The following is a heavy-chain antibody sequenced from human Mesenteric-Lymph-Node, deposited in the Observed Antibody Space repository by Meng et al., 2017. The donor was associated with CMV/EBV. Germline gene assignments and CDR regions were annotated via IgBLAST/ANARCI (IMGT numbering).Heavy chain of an antibody. J-gene: IGHJ4*02. Sequence: QVQLQQLGAGLLKPSETLSLTCAVYGGSFSGYYWSWIRQPPGKGLEWIGEINHSGVPNYNPSLKSRVTISLDRSKNQFSLKLSSVTAEDTAVYYCARGSDIPVNNYWGQGTLVTFSS. CDR1: GGSFSGYY. CDR2: INHSGVP. D-gene: IGHD2-15*01. CDR3: ARGSDIPVNNY. V-gene: IGHV4-34*01.